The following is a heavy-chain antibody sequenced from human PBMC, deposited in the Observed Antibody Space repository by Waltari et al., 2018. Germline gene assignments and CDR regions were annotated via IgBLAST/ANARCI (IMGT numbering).Heavy chain of an antibody. V-gene: IGHV3-30*02. Sequence: VQLVYSGGGVVQPGGSLRLSCAASGFPFSRYGLPWVRQAPGKGLEWGACNRYDGINKYYADSVKGRFNISRDNSKNTRYLQMNSLRAEDAAVYYCAKSPYSSTTPGDYWGQGTLVTVSS. D-gene: IGHD6-19*01. J-gene: IGHJ4*02. CDR2: NRYDGINK. CDR3: AKSPYSSTTPGDY. CDR1: GFPFSRYG.